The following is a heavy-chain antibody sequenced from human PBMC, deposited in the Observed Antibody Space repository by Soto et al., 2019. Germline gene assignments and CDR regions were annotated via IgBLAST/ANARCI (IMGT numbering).Heavy chain of an antibody. CDR3: AGDLRGNPGY. J-gene: IGHJ4*02. CDR1: GYTFTSYG. V-gene: IGHV1-18*01. CDR2: VSAYKRKT. D-gene: IGHD4-4*01. Sequence: VQLVQSGAEVKKPGASVKVSCKASGYTFTSYGISWVRQAPGQGLEWMGWVSAYKRKTNHAQKLQCRVTMTTHTSTRTAYMEGRRIRPDDTAVYYCAGDLRGNPGYWGRGTLFTVSS.